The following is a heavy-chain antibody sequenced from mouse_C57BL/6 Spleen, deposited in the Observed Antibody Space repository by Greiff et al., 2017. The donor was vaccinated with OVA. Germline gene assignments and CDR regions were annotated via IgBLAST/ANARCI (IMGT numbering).Heavy chain of an antibody. V-gene: IGHV7-3*01. Sequence: EVMLVESGGGLVQPGGSLSLSCAASGFTFTDYYMSWVRQPPGKALEWLGFLRNKANGYTTEYSASVKGRFTISRDNSQSILYLQMNALRAEDSATYYCARCYYGSSYWYFDVWGTGTTVTVSS. CDR1: GFTFTDYY. CDR2: LRNKANGYTT. J-gene: IGHJ1*03. CDR3: ARCYYGSSYWYFDV. D-gene: IGHD1-2*01.